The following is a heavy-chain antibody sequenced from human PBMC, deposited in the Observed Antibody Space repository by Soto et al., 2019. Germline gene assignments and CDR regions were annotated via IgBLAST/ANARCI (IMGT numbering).Heavy chain of an antibody. D-gene: IGHD4-4*01. V-gene: IGHV3-21*01. J-gene: IGHJ4*01. CDR2: ISGSGIDI. CDR1: GFAFYDYN. CDR3: AGEGVTNYTDYYFDL. Sequence: PGGSRRRSWAASGFAFYDYNMNWVREAPGRGLEWVSSISGSGIDIHFTDSVEGRFTISRDNAKTSLYLQMDSLRPEDTAIYYCAGEGVTNYTDYYFDLWGHGALVTVSS.